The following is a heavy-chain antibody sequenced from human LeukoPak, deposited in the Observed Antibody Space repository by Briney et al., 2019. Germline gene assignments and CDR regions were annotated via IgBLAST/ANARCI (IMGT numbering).Heavy chain of an antibody. CDR1: GYTFTSFD. Sequence: ASVKVSCKASGYTFTSFDMNWVRQATGQGLEWMGWMNPNSGNTGYAQKFQGRVTMTRNTSISTAYMELSSLRSEDTAVYYCARGDYYDSSGQLPYWGQGTLVTVSS. D-gene: IGHD3-22*01. CDR3: ARGDYYDSSGQLPY. J-gene: IGHJ4*02. CDR2: MNPNSGNT. V-gene: IGHV1-8*01.